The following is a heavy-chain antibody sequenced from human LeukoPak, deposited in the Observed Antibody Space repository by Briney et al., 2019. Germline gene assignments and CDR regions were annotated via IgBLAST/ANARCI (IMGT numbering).Heavy chain of an antibody. CDR1: GFTFSDYY. Sequence: GGSLRLSCAASGFTFSDYYMSWIRQAPGKGLEWVSYITSGGTTIYYADSVKGRFTISRDNAKNSLYLQMNSLRAEDTAVYYCARDKYYYDSGNSLRCDHWGQGTLVTVSS. CDR3: ARDKYYYDSGNSLRCDH. J-gene: IGHJ4*02. V-gene: IGHV3-11*01. D-gene: IGHD3-10*01. CDR2: ITSGGTTI.